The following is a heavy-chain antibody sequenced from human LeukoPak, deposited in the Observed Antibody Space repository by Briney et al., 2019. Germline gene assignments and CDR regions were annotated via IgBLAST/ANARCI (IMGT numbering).Heavy chain of an antibody. CDR2: INPNTGDT. Sequence: ASVKVSCKASGYTFTGYYIHWVRQAPGQGLEWMGWINPNTGDTDYALKFQGRVTITRDTSASTAYMELSSLRSEDTAVYYCARDLYGSGSYYFDSWGQGTLVTVSS. J-gene: IGHJ4*02. CDR3: ARDLYGSGSYYFDS. D-gene: IGHD3-10*01. CDR1: GYTFTGYY. V-gene: IGHV1-2*02.